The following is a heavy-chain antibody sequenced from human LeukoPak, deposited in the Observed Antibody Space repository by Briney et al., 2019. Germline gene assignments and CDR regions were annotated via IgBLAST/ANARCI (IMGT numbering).Heavy chain of an antibody. Sequence: PSETLSLTCAVSGGSIGTYYWSWIRRPPGKGLEWIGYIYYSGSTNYNPSLKSRVTISVDTSKNQFSLKVSSVTAADTAVYYCARFSAAALDVWGKGTTVTVSS. CDR3: ARFSAAALDV. J-gene: IGHJ6*04. CDR1: GGSIGTYY. V-gene: IGHV4-59*01. D-gene: IGHD6-13*01. CDR2: IYYSGST.